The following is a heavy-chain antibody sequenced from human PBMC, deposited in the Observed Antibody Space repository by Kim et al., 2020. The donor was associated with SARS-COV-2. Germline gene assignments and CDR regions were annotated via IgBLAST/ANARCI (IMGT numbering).Heavy chain of an antibody. CDR2: ISAYNGNT. CDR3: ARGIGYRNSGSYQHDFDY. CDR1: GYTFTSYG. D-gene: IGHD1-26*01. Sequence: ASVKVSCKASGYTFTSYGISWVRQAPGQGLEWMGWISAYNGNTNYAQKLQGRVTMTTDTSTSTAYMELRSLRSDDTAVYYCARGIGYRNSGSYQHDFDYWGQGTLVTVSS. J-gene: IGHJ4*02. V-gene: IGHV1-18*01.